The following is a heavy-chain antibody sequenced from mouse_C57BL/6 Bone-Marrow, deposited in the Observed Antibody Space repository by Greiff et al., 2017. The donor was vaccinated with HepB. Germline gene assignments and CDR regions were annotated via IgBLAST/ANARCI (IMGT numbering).Heavy chain of an antibody. CDR3: ARRGYDGSSYVGWFAD. J-gene: IGHJ3*01. V-gene: IGHV1-81*01. CDR2: IYPRSGNT. Sequence: QVQLQQSGAELARPGASVKLSCKASGYTFTSYGISWVKQRTGQGLEWIGEIYPRSGNTYYNEKFKGKATLTADKSSSTAYMELRSLTSEDSAVYFCARRGYDGSSYVGWFADWGQGTLVTVSA. D-gene: IGHD1-1*01. CDR1: GYTFTSYG.